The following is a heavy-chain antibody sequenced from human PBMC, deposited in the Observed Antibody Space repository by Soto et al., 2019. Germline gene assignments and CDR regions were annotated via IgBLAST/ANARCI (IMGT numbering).Heavy chain of an antibody. Sequence: SETLSLTCAVSGGSISSGGYSWSWIRQPPGKGLEWIGYIYHSGSTYYNPSLKSRVTISVDRSKNQFSLKLSSVTAADTAVYYCAAGGGLPRYYWGQGTLVTGPS. V-gene: IGHV4-30-2*01. CDR1: GGSISSGGYS. D-gene: IGHD5-12*01. J-gene: IGHJ4*02. CDR2: IYHSGST. CDR3: AAGGGLPRYY.